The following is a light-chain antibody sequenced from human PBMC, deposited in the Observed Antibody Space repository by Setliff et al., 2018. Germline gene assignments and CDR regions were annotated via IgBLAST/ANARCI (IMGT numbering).Light chain of an antibody. V-gene: IGLV2-11*01. CDR1: SSDVGGYNY. J-gene: IGLJ1*01. CDR2: DVS. Sequence: QSALTQPRSVSGSPGQSVTISCTGTSSDVGGYNYVSWYQQYPGKAPKLMIYDVSKRLSGVPDRFSGSKSGNTASLTISGLQAEDEADYYCCSYAGSYPYVFGTGTKVTVL. CDR3: CSYAGSYPYV.